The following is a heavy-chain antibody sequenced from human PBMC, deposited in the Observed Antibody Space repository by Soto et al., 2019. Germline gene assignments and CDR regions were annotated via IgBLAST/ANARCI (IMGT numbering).Heavy chain of an antibody. D-gene: IGHD3-3*01. CDR3: ARGSGYSCFDI. CDR2: ISYDGSNK. V-gene: IGHV3-30-3*01. CDR1: GFTFSSYA. J-gene: IGHJ3*02. Sequence: QVQLVESGGGVVQPGRSLRLSCAASGFTFSSYAMHWVRQAPGKGLEWVAVISYDGSNKYYADSVKGRFTISRDNSKNTLYLQMNSLRAEDTAVYYCARGSGYSCFDIWGQGTMVTASS.